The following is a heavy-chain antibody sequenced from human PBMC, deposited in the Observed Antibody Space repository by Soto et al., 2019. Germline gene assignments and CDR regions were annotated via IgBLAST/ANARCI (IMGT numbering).Heavy chain of an antibody. CDR3: ARFGAVAGASDY. CDR2: ISAYNGNA. Sequence: QVQLVQSGAEMKTPGASVKFSCKASGYTFTRYGINWVRQAPGQGLEWMGWISAYNGNANYGQKFQGILTMTTDTSTSTAYMEVRSLRSDDTAVYYCARFGAVAGASDYWGQGTLVTVSS. V-gene: IGHV1-18*01. CDR1: GYTFTRYG. J-gene: IGHJ4*02. D-gene: IGHD6-19*01.